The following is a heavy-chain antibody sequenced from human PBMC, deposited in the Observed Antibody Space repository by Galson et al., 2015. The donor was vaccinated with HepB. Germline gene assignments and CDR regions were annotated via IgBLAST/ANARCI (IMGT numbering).Heavy chain of an antibody. V-gene: IGHV3-48*04. CDR2: ISSSSSAI. J-gene: IGHJ6*02. CDR3: ARGVPWPFRRYGMDV. D-gene: IGHD3-10*02. CDR1: GFTFKTYS. Sequence: SLRLSCATSGFTFKTYSMNWVRQAPGKGLEWVSYISSSSSAIYYADSVKGRFTIFRDNAKNSLYLQMNSLRTADTAVYYCARGVPWPFRRYGMDVWGQGTTVTVSS.